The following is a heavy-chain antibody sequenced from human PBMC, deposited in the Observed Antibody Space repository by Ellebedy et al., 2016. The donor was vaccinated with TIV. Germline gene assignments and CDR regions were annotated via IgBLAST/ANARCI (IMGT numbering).Heavy chain of an antibody. J-gene: IGHJ4*02. CDR2: IYYDGSHK. CDR1: GFTFSSYA. CDR3: ARGHDYYFDY. D-gene: IGHD1-1*01. V-gene: IGHV3-30*01. Sequence: GESLKISCAASGFTFSSYAIHWVRQAPGKGLEWVAVIYYDGSHKYYADSVEGRFTISRDKTGNALYLQMESLRPEDTAVYYCARGHDYYFDYWGQGTLVTVSS.